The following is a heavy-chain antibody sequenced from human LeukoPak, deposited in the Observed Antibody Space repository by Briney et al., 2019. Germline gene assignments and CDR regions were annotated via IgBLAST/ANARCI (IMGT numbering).Heavy chain of an antibody. CDR2: IYPGDSDT. Sequence: LGESLKISCKGSGYSFTNYWIGWVRQMPGKGLEWMGIIYPGDSDTTYSPSFQGQVTISADKSISTAYLQWSSLKASDTALYYCASRIKEYRSGWCWGQGTLVTVSS. CDR3: ASRIKEYRSGWC. CDR1: GYSFTNYW. V-gene: IGHV5-51*01. D-gene: IGHD6-19*01. J-gene: IGHJ4*02.